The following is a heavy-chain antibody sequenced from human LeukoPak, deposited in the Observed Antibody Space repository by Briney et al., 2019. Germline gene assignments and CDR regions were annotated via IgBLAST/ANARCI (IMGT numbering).Heavy chain of an antibody. J-gene: IGHJ4*02. CDR3: ARGDGSSGYYPSDY. CDR2: ISAYNGNT. V-gene: IGHV1-18*01. CDR1: GYTFTSYV. Sequence: ASVKVSCKASGYTFTSYVISWVRQAPGQGLEWMEWISAYNGNTNYAQKLQGRVTMTTDTSTSTAYMELRSLRSDDTAVYYCARGDGSSGYYPSDYWGQGTLVTVSP. D-gene: IGHD3-22*01.